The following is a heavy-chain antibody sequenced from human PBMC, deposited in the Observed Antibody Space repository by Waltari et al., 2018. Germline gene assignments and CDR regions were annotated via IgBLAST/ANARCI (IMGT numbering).Heavy chain of an antibody. D-gene: IGHD3-10*01. CDR1: GFTFSSYG. J-gene: IGHJ1*01. CDR2: IRYDGSNK. CDR3: ASPLMVQGLWNEYFQH. Sequence: QVQLVESGGGVVQPGGSLRLSCAASGFTFSSYGMHWVRQAPGKGLEWVAFIRYDGSNKYYADSVKGRFTISRDNSKNTLYLQMNSLRAEDTAVYYCASPLMVQGLWNEYFQHWGQGTLVTVSS. V-gene: IGHV3-30*02.